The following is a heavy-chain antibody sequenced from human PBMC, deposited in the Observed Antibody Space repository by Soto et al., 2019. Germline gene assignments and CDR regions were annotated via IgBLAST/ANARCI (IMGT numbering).Heavy chain of an antibody. J-gene: IGHJ4*02. CDR1: GGSISSYY. Sequence: SETLSLTCIVSGGSISSYYWSWIRQPPGKGLEWIGYTYYSGNTNYNPSLKSRVTISVDTSKNQFSLKLSSVTAADTAVYYCARVGRWLQFPDYWGQGTLVTVSS. CDR2: TYYSGNT. CDR3: ARVGRWLQFPDY. D-gene: IGHD5-12*01. V-gene: IGHV4-59*01.